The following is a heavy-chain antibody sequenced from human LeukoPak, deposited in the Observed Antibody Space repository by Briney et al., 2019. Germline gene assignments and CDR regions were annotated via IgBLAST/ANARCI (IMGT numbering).Heavy chain of an antibody. Sequence: GGSLRLSCAASGFTFSDYNMRWIRQAPGKGLEWVSSISRSGSTKYYADSVKGRFTISRDNAKNSLFLQMNSLRAEDTAVYYCARVDYGDYNYMDVWGKGTTVTVSS. D-gene: IGHD4-17*01. J-gene: IGHJ6*03. CDR3: ARVDYGDYNYMDV. CDR1: GFTFSDYN. V-gene: IGHV3-11*01. CDR2: ISRSGSTK.